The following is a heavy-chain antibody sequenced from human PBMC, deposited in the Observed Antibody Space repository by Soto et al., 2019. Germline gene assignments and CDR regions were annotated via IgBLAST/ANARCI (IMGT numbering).Heavy chain of an antibody. D-gene: IGHD3-22*01. CDR1: GGTFSSYA. CDR2: IIPIFGTA. CDR3: ARDLGNYDSSGYYPQGFDY. V-gene: IGHV1-69*13. Sequence: SVKVSCKAAGGTFSSYAISWVRQVPGQGLEWMGGIIPIFGTATYAQKFQGRVTITADESTSTAYMELSSLRSEDTAVYYCARDLGNYDSSGYYPQGFDYWGQGTLVTVSS. J-gene: IGHJ4*02.